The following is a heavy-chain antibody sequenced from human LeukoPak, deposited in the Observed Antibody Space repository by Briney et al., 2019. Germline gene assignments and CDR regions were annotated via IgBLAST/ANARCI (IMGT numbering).Heavy chain of an antibody. Sequence: GESLKISCKGSGYSFTSYWIGWARPMPGKGLEWVGIIYPGDSDTRYSPSFQGQVTISADKSISTAYLQWSSLKASDTAMYYCARTQNSYDGDYWGQGTLVTVSS. CDR1: GYSFTSYW. CDR2: IYPGDSDT. CDR3: ARTQNSYDGDY. D-gene: IGHD3-16*01. J-gene: IGHJ4*02. V-gene: IGHV5-51*01.